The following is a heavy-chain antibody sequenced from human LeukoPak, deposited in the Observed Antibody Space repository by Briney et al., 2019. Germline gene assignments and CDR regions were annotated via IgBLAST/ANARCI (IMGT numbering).Heavy chain of an antibody. CDR3: ARVSSRDSRFDP. J-gene: IGHJ5*02. D-gene: IGHD5-24*01. V-gene: IGHV4-38-2*02. CDR2: IYHSGST. Sequence: SETLSLTCTVSGYSISSGYYWGWIRQPPGKGLAWIGSIYHSGSTYYNPSLKSRVTISVDTSKNQFSLKLSSVTAADTAVYHCARVSSRDSRFDPWGQGALVTVSS. CDR1: GYSISSGYY.